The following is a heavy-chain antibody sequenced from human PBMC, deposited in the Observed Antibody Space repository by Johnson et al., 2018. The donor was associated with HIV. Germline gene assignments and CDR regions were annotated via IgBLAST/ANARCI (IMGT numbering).Heavy chain of an antibody. CDR1: GVTFSTYW. D-gene: IGHD6-19*01. Sequence: VQLVESGGGLVQPGGSLRLSCAVSGVTFSTYWMSWVRQAPGKGLEWVANIKQDGSEKYYVDSVKGRFTISRDNAKNSLYLQMNSLRAEDTAFYYCARGGAGTNAFDIWGQGTMVTVSA. V-gene: IGHV3-7*05. CDR2: IKQDGSEK. J-gene: IGHJ3*02. CDR3: ARGGAGTNAFDI.